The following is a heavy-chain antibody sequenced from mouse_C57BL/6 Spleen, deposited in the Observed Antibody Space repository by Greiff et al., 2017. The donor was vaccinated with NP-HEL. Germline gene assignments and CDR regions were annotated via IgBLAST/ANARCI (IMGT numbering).Heavy chain of an antibody. CDR1: GYAFSSSW. V-gene: IGHV1-82*01. Sequence: VQLQQSGPELVKPGASVKISCKASGYAFSSSWMNWVKQRPGKGLEWIGRIYPGDGDTNYNGKFKGKATLTADKSSSTAYMQLSSLTSEDSAVYFCARPAFDYWGQGTTLTVSS. CDR3: ARPAFDY. CDR2: IYPGDGDT. J-gene: IGHJ2*01.